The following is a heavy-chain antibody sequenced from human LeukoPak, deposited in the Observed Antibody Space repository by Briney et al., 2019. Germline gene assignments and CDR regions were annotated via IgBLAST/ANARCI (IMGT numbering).Heavy chain of an antibody. V-gene: IGHV4-31*03. D-gene: IGHD3-22*01. J-gene: IGHJ4*02. CDR3: ARESYYYDSSGYLYFFDY. Sequence: SETLSLTCTVSGGSISSGGYYWSWIRQHPGKGLEWIGYIYYSGSTYYNPSLKSRVTISVDTSKNQFSLKLSSVTAADTAVYYCARESYYYDSSGYLYFFDYWGQGTLVTVPS. CDR2: IYYSGST. CDR1: GGSISSGGYY.